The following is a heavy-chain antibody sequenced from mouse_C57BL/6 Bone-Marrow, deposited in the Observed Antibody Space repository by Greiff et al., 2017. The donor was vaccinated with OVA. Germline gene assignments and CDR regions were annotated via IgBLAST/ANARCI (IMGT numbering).Heavy chain of an antibody. J-gene: IGHJ2*01. CDR3: ARWRLITTEGDDY. CDR2: IYPRDGST. D-gene: IGHD1-1*01. CDR1: GYTFTDHT. Sequence: QVQLQQSDAELVKPGASVKISCKVSGYTFTDHTIHWMKQRPEQGLEWIGYIYPRDGSTKYNEKLKGKATWTADKSSSTAYMQINSLTSEDSAVYFCARWRLITTEGDDYWGQGTTLTVSS. V-gene: IGHV1-78*01.